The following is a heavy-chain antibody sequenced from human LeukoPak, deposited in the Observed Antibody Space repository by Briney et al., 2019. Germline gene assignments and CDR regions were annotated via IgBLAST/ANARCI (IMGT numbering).Heavy chain of an antibody. CDR3: AGQRDTIFGVGYMDV. CDR1: GFTVSSNY. V-gene: IGHV3-53*01. J-gene: IGHJ6*03. Sequence: GGSLRLSCAASGFTVSSNYMSWVRQAPGKGLEWVSVIYSGGSTYYADPVQGRFTISRGNSKNKLYLQMNSLRAENTAVYYCAGQRDTIFGVGYMDVWGKGTTVTVSS. CDR2: IYSGGST. D-gene: IGHD3-3*01.